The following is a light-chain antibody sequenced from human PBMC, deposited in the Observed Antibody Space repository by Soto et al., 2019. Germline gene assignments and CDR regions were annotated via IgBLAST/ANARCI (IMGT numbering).Light chain of an antibody. CDR2: KND. V-gene: IGLV1-40*01. Sequence: QSVLTQPPSVSGAPGQRVTISCTGSSTNMGADFDVHWYRQTPGTAPKLLIYKNDDRPSGVPDRFSGSKSGTSASLAISGLQIEDEATYYCQSYDSGLSAVVFGGGTQLTVL. CDR1: STNMGADFD. CDR3: QSYDSGLSAVV. J-gene: IGLJ2*01.